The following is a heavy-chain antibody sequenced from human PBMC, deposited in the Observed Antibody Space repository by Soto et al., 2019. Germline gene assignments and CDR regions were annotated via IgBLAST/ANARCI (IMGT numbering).Heavy chain of an antibody. CDR3: ESARVVVLAATHWFAP. D-gene: IGHD2-15*01. CDR1: GYTFTYRY. J-gene: IGHJ5*02. V-gene: IGHV1-45*02. CDR2: ITPFNGNT. Sequence: SVKVSCKASGYTFTYRYLHWVRQAPGQALEWMGWITPFNGNTNYAQKFQDRVTITRDRSMSTAYMELSSLRSEDTAMYYCESARVVVLAATHWFAPGGQGTLVPVSS.